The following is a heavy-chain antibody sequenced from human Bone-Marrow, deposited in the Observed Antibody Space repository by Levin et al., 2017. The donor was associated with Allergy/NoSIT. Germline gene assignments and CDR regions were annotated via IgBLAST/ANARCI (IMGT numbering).Heavy chain of an antibody. J-gene: IGHJ5*02. V-gene: IGHV4-61*08. CDR2: VYFSGTT. CDR3: SSATVMMTFGEKPAPGWFDP. Sequence: SETLSLTCTVSGASVKSGAYLWSWIRQSPGKGLEWIGNVYFSGTTNYNPSLRSRLTMSLDTSKNQPSLNLTSVTAAATAVYYCSSATVMMTFGEKPAPGWFDPWGQGTLVTVSS. CDR1: GASVKSGAYL. D-gene: IGHD3-16*01.